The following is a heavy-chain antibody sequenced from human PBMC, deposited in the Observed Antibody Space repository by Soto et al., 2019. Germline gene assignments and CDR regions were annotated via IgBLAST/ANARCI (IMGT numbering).Heavy chain of an antibody. Sequence: SVKLYCNASGGTFSSYAISWVRQAPGQGLEWMGGIIPIFGTANYAQKFRGRVTITADESTSTAYMELSSLRSEDTAVYYCASSPGDSSGYLDAFDIWGQGTIVTVSS. CDR3: ASSPGDSSGYLDAFDI. CDR1: GGTFSSYA. J-gene: IGHJ3*02. V-gene: IGHV1-69*13. D-gene: IGHD3-22*01. CDR2: IIPIFGTA.